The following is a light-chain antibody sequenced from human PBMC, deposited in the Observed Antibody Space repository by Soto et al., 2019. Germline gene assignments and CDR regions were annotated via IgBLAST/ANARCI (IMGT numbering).Light chain of an antibody. Sequence: IVLTQSPDTLSLSPGERATLSCRASQSVSSNYLAWYQQKLGQAPRLLIYDASRRATGIPDRFSGSGSGTDFTLTVSRLEPEDFAVYYCQQRSNWITFGQGTRLENK. CDR2: DAS. J-gene: IGKJ5*01. V-gene: IGKV3D-20*02. CDR1: QSVSSNY. CDR3: QQRSNWIT.